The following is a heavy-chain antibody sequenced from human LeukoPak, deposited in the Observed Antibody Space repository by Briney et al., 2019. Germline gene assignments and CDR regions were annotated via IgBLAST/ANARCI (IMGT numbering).Heavy chain of an antibody. CDR2: IYYSGST. CDR3: ARGTPDPRYCSGGSCYLSWFDP. CDR1: GGSISRYY. J-gene: IGHJ5*02. V-gene: IGHV4-59*01. Sequence: SETLSLTCTVSGGSISRYYWTWIRQPPGKGLEWIGYIYYSGSTNYNPSLKSRVTISVDTSKNHFSLKLSSVTAADTAVYYCARGTPDPRYCSGGSCYLSWFDPWGQGTLVTVSS. D-gene: IGHD2-15*01.